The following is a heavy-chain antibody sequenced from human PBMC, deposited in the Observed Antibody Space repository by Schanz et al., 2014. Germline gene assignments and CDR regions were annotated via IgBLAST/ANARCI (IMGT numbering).Heavy chain of an antibody. V-gene: IGHV3-7*01. CDR2: IKQDGSER. CDR3: ERFQSPHQPFDY. CDR1: GFTFSAHA. D-gene: IGHD2-2*01. Sequence: EVLLVDSGGGLVQPGGSLRLSCGASGFTFSAHAMSWVRQAPGKGPEWVANIKQDGSERYYVDSVKGRFTISRDNAKNSLYLQMNSLRAEDTAVYYCERFQSPHQPFDYWGQGTLVTVSS. J-gene: IGHJ4*02.